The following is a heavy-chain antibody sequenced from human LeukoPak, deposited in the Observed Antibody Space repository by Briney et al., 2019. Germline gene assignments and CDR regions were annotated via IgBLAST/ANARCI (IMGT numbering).Heavy chain of an antibody. CDR3: AREVSGRNPYYYGSGSTGDDAFDI. V-gene: IGHV4-59*01. D-gene: IGHD3-10*01. J-gene: IGHJ3*02. CDR1: GGSMHTYY. CDR2: TYYSGST. Sequence: SETLSLTCTVSGGSMHTYYWGWIRQPPGRGLEWIGHTYYSGSTKYNPSLKSRVTISVDTSKNQFSLKLSSATAADTAVYYCAREVSGRNPYYYGSGSTGDDAFDIWGQGTMVTVSS.